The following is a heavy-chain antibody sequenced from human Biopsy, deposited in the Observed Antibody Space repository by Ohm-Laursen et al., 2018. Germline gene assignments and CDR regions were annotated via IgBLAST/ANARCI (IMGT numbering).Heavy chain of an antibody. Sequence: GTLSLTCIVSGDSISSYYWSWIRQPPGKGLEWIGYVYYTGSTDYDPSLQSRVTISVDTSKNHFSLRLRSVTPADTAIYCARDRGYYSDRTVPGYFDLWGRGTLVTVSS. CDR2: VYYTGST. D-gene: IGHD3-22*01. CDR3: ARDRGYYSDRTVPGYFDL. CDR1: GDSISSYY. J-gene: IGHJ2*01. V-gene: IGHV4-59*01.